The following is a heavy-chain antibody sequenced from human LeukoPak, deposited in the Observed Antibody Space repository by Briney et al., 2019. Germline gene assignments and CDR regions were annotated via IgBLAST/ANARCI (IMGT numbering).Heavy chain of an antibody. Sequence: PGGSLRLSCGASGFTFSNYWMNWVRQAPGKGLEWVANIKEDGSEKYYVDSVRGRFTISRDNAKNSLFLQMNSLRAEDTAVYYCARDPQCGGDCHYDALDIWGQGTLVTVSS. J-gene: IGHJ3*02. CDR3: ARDPQCGGDCHYDALDI. CDR2: IKEDGSEK. D-gene: IGHD2-21*02. CDR1: GFTFSNYW. V-gene: IGHV3-7*01.